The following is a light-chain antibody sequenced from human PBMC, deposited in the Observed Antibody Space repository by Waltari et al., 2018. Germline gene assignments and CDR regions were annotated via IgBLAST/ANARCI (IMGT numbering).Light chain of an antibody. CDR3: QQYYRSRT. CDR2: WAS. J-gene: IGKJ1*01. CDR1: QSVFYRSDNKNY. Sequence: DIVMTQSPDSLAVSLGARDTIDCKSSQSVFYRSDNKNYLAWYQHKPGQPPKLLFYWASTRESGVPDRFSASGSGTDFTLTINNLQAEDVAVYYCQQYYRSRTFGQGTKVEIK. V-gene: IGKV4-1*01.